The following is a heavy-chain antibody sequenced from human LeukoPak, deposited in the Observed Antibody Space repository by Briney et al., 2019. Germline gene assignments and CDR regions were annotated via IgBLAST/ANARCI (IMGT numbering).Heavy chain of an antibody. V-gene: IGHV4-59*01. J-gene: IGHJ4*02. CDR2: IYNSGST. Sequence: PSETLSLTCTVSGGSISSYYWSWIRQPPGKGLEWIGYIYNSGSTSYNPSLKSRVTISVDTSKNQFSLKLSSVTAADTAVYYCARDVGATPGYFDYWGQGTLVTVSS. CDR3: ARDVGATPGYFDY. D-gene: IGHD1-26*01. CDR1: GGSISSYY.